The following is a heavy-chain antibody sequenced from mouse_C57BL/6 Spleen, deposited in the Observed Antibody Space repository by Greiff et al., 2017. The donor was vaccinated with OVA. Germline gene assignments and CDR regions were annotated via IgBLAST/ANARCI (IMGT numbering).Heavy chain of an antibody. Sequence: VQLQQSGAELVRPGASVKLSCKASGYTFTSYGISWVKQRPGQGLEWIGEIYPRSGNTYYNEKFKGKATLTADKSSSTAYMELRSLTSEDSAVYFCALGRGDYFDYWGQGTTLTVSS. CDR2: IYPRSGNT. CDR3: ALGRGDYFDY. D-gene: IGHD4-1*01. CDR1: GYTFTSYG. V-gene: IGHV1-81*01. J-gene: IGHJ2*01.